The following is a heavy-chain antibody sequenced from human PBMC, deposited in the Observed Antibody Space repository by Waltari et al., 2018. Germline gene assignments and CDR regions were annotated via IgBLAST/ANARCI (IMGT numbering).Heavy chain of an antibody. D-gene: IGHD4-17*01. J-gene: IGHJ4*02. CDR2: TTNSNTYI. CDR1: GFTISSFG. CDR3: ARALTTPNDY. V-gene: IGHV3-21*03. Sequence: EVQLVESGGGLVKPGGSLRLSCAASGFTISSFGMSWVRQAPGKGLEWVSSTTNSNTYIYYADSVKGRFTVSIYNAKNSLYLQMNSLRADDTAVYFCARALTTPNDYWGQGTLVTVSS.